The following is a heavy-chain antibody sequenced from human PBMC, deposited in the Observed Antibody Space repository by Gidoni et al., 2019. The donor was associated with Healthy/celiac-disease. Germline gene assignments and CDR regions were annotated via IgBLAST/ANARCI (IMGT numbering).Heavy chain of an antibody. CDR2: IIPFFGPA. Sequence: QVQLVQSGAEVKKPGSSVKVPCKASGATFSSYAISWVRQAPGQGLEWMGGIIPFFGPANYAQKFQGRVTITADESTSTAYMELSSLRSEDTAVYYCARGGVAARGMTVAYYGMDVWGQGTTVTVSS. J-gene: IGHJ6*02. D-gene: IGHD6-6*01. V-gene: IGHV1-69*01. CDR1: GATFSSYA. CDR3: ARGGVAARGMTVAYYGMDV.